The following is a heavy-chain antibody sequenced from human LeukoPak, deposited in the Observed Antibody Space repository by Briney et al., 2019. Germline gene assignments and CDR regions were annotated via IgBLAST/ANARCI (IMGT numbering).Heavy chain of an antibody. J-gene: IGHJ3*02. CDR3: ARDRVRGVNNDAFDI. V-gene: IGHV3-30-3*01. D-gene: IGHD3-10*01. CDR1: GFTFSYYA. Sequence: GRSLRLSCAASGFTFSYYAMHWVRQAPGKGLESVAVISYDGSNKYYEDSVKGRFTISRDNSKNTLYLQMNSLRAEDTAVYYCARDRVRGVNNDAFDIWGQGTMVTVSS. CDR2: ISYDGSNK.